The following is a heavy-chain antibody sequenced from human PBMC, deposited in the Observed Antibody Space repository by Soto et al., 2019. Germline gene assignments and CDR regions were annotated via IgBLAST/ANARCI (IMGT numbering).Heavy chain of an antibody. Sequence: PGGSLRLSCAASGFTFSTYAMSWVRQAPGKVLEWVSAISTSVGSTYYTDSVKGRFTISRDNSKNTLYLQMNSLRAEDTAVYYCAKGGQSYDYWGQGTLVNVSS. CDR1: GFTFSTYA. J-gene: IGHJ4*02. V-gene: IGHV3-23*01. CDR2: ISTSVGST. D-gene: IGHD3-10*01. CDR3: AKGGQSYDY.